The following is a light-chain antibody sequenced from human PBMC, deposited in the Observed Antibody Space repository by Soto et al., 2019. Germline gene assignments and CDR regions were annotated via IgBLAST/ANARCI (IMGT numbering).Light chain of an antibody. CDR3: QQSYSRT. J-gene: IGKJ1*01. CDR2: AAS. V-gene: IGKV4-1*01. Sequence: DIVMTQSPDSLAVSLGERTTINCKSSQTVLYSSNNKNYLAWYQQKPGKAPKVLIYAASTLQSGVPSRFSGSGSETDFTLTISSLQPEDFATYYCQQSYSRTFGQGTKVDIK. CDR1: QTVLYSSNNKNY.